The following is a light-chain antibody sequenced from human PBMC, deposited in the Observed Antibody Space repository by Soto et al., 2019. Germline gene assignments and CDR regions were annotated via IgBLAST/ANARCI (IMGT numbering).Light chain of an antibody. CDR2: DAS. V-gene: IGKV3-15*01. Sequence: EIEMTQSPATLSVSPGERATLSCRASQSISRNLAWYQQKPGQAPRLLIYDASTRATGIPARFSGSGSGTEFTLTISSLQSEYFAVYYCQQYNKWPLFGPGTKVDIK. CDR3: QQYNKWPL. J-gene: IGKJ3*01. CDR1: QSISRN.